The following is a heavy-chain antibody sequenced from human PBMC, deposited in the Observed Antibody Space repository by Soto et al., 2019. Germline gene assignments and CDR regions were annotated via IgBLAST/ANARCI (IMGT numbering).Heavy chain of an antibody. Sequence: QLQLQESGPGLVKPSETLSLTCTVSGGSISSSSYYWGWIRQPPGKGLEWIGSIYYSGSTYYNPSLKSRVTISVDTSKNQFSLKLSSVTAADTAVYYCARHPPDYVWGSYRINWFDPWGQGTLVTVSS. D-gene: IGHD3-16*02. CDR1: GGSISSSSYY. V-gene: IGHV4-39*01. CDR2: IYYSGST. J-gene: IGHJ5*02. CDR3: ARHPPDYVWGSYRINWFDP.